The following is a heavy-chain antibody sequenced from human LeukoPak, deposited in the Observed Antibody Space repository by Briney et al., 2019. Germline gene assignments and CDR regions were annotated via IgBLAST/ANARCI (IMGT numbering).Heavy chain of an antibody. D-gene: IGHD5-18*01. CDR1: GGSISSYY. CDR2: FYYSGST. J-gene: IGHJ4*02. V-gene: IGHV4-59*01. CDR3: ARGPGGHSYGYYFDY. Sequence: PSETLSLTCAVSGGSISSYYWGWIRQPPGKGLEWIGFFYYSGSTNYNPSLKSRVTISVDTSKNHFSLKLSSVTAADTAVYYCARGPGGHSYGYYFDYWGQGTLVTVSS.